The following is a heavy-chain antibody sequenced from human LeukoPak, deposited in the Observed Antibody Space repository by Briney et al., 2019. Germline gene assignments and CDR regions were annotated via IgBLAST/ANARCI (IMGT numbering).Heavy chain of an antibody. CDR3: ARQITISHFDY. D-gene: IGHD3-3*01. Sequence: GESLKIPCQGSGYTFTTYWIGWVRQMPGKGLEWMGIIHPGDSDIRYSPSFKGQVTISADKSISTAYLQWSNLKASDTAMYYCARQITISHFDYWGQGTLVTVSS. J-gene: IGHJ4*02. CDR2: IHPGDSDI. V-gene: IGHV5-51*01. CDR1: GYTFTTYW.